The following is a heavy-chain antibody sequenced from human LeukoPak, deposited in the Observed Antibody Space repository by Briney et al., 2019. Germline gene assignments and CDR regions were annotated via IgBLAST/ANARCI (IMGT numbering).Heavy chain of an antibody. J-gene: IGHJ6*04. CDR2: IKQDGSEK. CDR3: AELGITMIEGV. CDR1: GFTFATFW. D-gene: IGHD3-22*01. Sequence: GGSLRLSCAASGFTFATFWLTWVRQAPGKGLEWVANIKQDGSEKYYLDSVKGRFTISRDNAKNSLYLQMNSLRAEDTAVYYCAELGITMIEGVWGKGTTVTISS. V-gene: IGHV3-7*01.